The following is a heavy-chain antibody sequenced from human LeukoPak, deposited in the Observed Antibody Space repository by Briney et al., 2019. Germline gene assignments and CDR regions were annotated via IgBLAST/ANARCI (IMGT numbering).Heavy chain of an antibody. Sequence: PGGSLRLSCAASGFIFSCCGLHWVRQAPGKGLEWVSGIYGNGAGIQYADSVKGRFTISRDNSKNTLYLQMNSLRAEDTALYYCAKDRLPDGRWSLDYWGQGTLVTVSS. CDR3: AKDRLPDGRWSLDY. CDR2: IYGNGAGI. V-gene: IGHV3-23*01. J-gene: IGHJ4*02. D-gene: IGHD6-13*01. CDR1: GFIFSCCG.